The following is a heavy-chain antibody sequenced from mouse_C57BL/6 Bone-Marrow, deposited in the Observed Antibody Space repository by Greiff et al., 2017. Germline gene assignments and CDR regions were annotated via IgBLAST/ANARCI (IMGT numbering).Heavy chain of an antibody. V-gene: IGHV14-4*01. J-gene: IGHJ3*01. CDR2: IDPEDGDT. CDR1: GFNITDDY. CDR3: SREGSSAAWFAY. Sequence: EVQLQESGAELVRPGASVKLSCTASGFNITDDYMHWVKQRPEQGLEWIGWIDPEDGDTEYASKFQGKGTITADTSSNTACLQLSSLTSEDAAGYYCSREGSSAAWFAYWGRGTGVTVTA. D-gene: IGHD1-1*01.